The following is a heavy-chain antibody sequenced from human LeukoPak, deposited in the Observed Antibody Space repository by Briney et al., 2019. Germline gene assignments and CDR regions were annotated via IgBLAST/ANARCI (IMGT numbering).Heavy chain of an antibody. J-gene: IGHJ4*02. Sequence: SETLSLTCAVSGYSIGSGYYWGWIRQPPGKGLGWIGSIYHSGSTYYNPSLKSRVTISVDTSKNQFSLKLSSVTAANTAVYYCARYLGSSKFDYWGQGTLVTVSS. V-gene: IGHV4-38-2*01. D-gene: IGHD6-13*01. CDR2: IYHSGST. CDR1: GYSIGSGYY. CDR3: ARYLGSSKFDY.